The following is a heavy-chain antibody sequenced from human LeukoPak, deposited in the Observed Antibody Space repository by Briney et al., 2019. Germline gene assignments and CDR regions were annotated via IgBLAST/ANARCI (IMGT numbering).Heavy chain of an antibody. D-gene: IGHD1-26*01. V-gene: IGHV4-39*07. CDR2: IYHSGST. CDR1: GGSISSSSYY. Sequence: PSETLSLTCTVSGGSISSSSYYWGWIRQPPGKGLEWIGEIYHSGSTNYNPSLKSRVTISVDKSKNQFSLKLSSVTAADTAVYYCARERKWEWGDWFDPWGQGTLVTVSS. CDR3: ARERKWEWGDWFDP. J-gene: IGHJ5*02.